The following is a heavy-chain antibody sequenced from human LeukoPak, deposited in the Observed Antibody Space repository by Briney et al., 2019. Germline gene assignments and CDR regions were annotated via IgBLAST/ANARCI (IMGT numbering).Heavy chain of an antibody. CDR2: ISYDGSNK. V-gene: IGHV3-30*03. J-gene: IGHJ4*02. Sequence: GGSMRLSCAASGFTFSSYGMHWVRQAPGKGLEWVAVISYDGSNKYYADSVKGRFTISRDNAKNSLYLQMNSLRAEDTAVYYCARDGSNYRYFDYWGQGTLVTVSS. CDR3: ARDGSNYRYFDY. D-gene: IGHD4-11*01. CDR1: GFTFSSYG.